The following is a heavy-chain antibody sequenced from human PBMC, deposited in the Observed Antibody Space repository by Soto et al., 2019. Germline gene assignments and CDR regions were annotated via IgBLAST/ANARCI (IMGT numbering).Heavy chain of an antibody. V-gene: IGHV3-74*01. CDR3: AIVGVGSYHFDF. J-gene: IGHJ4*02. Sequence: EVQLVESGGGLVQPGGSLRLSCAASGFAFSSYWMHWVRQAPGKGLVWVSRINPDGRTTSYADSVRDRFTISRDNAHDTLYLQMNGLRTEDTAVYYCAIVGVGSYHFDFWGQGTQVAVSS. D-gene: IGHD3-10*01. CDR1: GFAFSSYW. CDR2: INPDGRTT.